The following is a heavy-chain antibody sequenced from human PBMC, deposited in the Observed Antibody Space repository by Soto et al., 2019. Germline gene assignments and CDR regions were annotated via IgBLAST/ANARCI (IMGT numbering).Heavy chain of an antibody. V-gene: IGHV3-66*01. D-gene: IGHD3-16*01. CDR3: GRGGSASGGYYYYVMDV. Sequence: PGGSLRLSCTASGFTVSSNYMSWVRQAPGKGLEWVSVIYSGGTTYYADSVKGRFTISRDNSKNTLYLQMNSLRAEDTAVYYCGRGGSASGGYYYYVMDVWGQGTTVTVSS. CDR1: GFTVSSNY. J-gene: IGHJ6*02. CDR2: IYSGGTT.